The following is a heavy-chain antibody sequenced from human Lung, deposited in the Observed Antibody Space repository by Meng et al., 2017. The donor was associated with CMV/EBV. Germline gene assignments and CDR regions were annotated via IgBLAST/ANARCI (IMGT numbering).Heavy chain of an antibody. J-gene: IGHJ6*02. CDR3: AGDSSGYSYGSLGHYYGMDV. CDR1: RFTFSSYE. CDR2: ISSSGSTI. V-gene: IGHV3-48*03. D-gene: IGHD5-18*01. Sequence: SCAASRFTFSSYEMNWVRQAPGKGLEWVSYISSSGSTIYYADSVKGRFTISRDNAKNSLYLQMNSLRAEDKAVYYCAGDSSGYSYGSLGHYYGMDVXGQGXTVTVSS.